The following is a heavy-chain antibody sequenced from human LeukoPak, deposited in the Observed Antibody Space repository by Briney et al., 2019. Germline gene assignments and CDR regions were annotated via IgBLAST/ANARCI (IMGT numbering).Heavy chain of an antibody. V-gene: IGHV3-23*01. CDR2: ISGSGGST. CDR1: GLTFSGLS. CDR3: AKGAALLWFGELL. J-gene: IGHJ4*02. Sequence: GGSLRLSCVVSGLTFSGLSMAWVRQAPGKGLEWVSAISGSGGSTYYADSVKGRFTISSDNSKNTLYLQMNSLRAEDTAVYYCAKGAALLWFGELLWGQGTLVTVSS. D-gene: IGHD3-10*01.